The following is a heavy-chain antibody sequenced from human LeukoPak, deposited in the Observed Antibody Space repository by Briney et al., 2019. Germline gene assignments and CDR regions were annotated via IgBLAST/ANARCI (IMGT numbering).Heavy chain of an antibody. V-gene: IGHV4-34*01. J-gene: IGHJ6*03. Sequence: SETLSLTCAVYGGSFSGYYWSWIRQPPGKGLEWIGEINHSGSTNYNPSLKSRVTISVDTSKNQFSLRLSSVTAADTAVYYCARVVRYSGSYYYYYYMDVWGKGTTVTISS. CDR2: INHSGST. CDR1: GGSFSGYY. CDR3: ARVVRYSGSYYYYYYMDV. D-gene: IGHD1-26*01.